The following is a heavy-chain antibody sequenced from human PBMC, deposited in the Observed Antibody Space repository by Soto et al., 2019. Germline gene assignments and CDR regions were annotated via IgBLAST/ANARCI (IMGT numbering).Heavy chain of an antibody. Sequence: GESLRLSCAASGFTFSSYSMNWVRQAPGKGLEWVSYISSSSSTIYYADSVKGRFTISRDNAKNSLYLQMNSLRDEDTAVYYCAREDIVVVPAAILGYYYGMDVWGQGTTVTVSS. D-gene: IGHD2-2*01. J-gene: IGHJ6*02. CDR3: AREDIVVVPAAILGYYYGMDV. CDR2: ISSSSSTI. V-gene: IGHV3-48*02. CDR1: GFTFSSYS.